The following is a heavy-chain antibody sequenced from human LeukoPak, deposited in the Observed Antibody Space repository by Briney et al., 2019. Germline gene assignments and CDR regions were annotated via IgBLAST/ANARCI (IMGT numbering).Heavy chain of an antibody. CDR3: AELGITMIGGV. V-gene: IGHV3-48*04. CDR2: ISSSGSTI. Sequence: PGGTLRLSCAASGFTFSSYGMSWVRQAPGKGLEWVSYISSSGSTIYYADSVKGRFTISRDNAKNSLYLPMNSLRAEDTAVYYCAELGITMIGGVWGKGTTVTISS. CDR1: GFTFSSYG. D-gene: IGHD3-10*02. J-gene: IGHJ6*04.